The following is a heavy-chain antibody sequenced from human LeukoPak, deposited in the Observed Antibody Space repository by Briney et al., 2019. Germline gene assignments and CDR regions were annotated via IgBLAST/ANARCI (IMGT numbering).Heavy chain of an antibody. CDR2: ISWNSGSI. Sequence: GGSLRLSCAASGFTFDDYAMHWVRQAPGKGLEWVSGISWNSGSIGYADSVKGRFTISRDNAKNSLYLQMNSLGAEDMALYYCAKEACSSTSCYIDYWGQGTLVTVSS. J-gene: IGHJ4*02. CDR1: GFTFDDYA. CDR3: AKEACSSTSCYIDY. D-gene: IGHD2-2*02. V-gene: IGHV3-9*03.